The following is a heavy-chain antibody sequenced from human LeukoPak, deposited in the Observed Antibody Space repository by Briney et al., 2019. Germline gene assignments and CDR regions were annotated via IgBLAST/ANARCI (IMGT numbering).Heavy chain of an antibody. CDR2: ISAYNGNT. CDR3: ARGTWDGHYDFWSGTSGAFDI. V-gene: IGHV1-18*01. J-gene: IGHJ3*02. Sequence: ASVKLSCKASGYTFTSCGISWVRQAPGQGLEWMGWISAYNGNTNYAQKLQGRVTMTTDTSTSTAYMELRRLRSDDTAVYYCARGTWDGHYDFWSGTSGAFDIWGQGTMVTVSS. D-gene: IGHD3-3*01. CDR1: GYTFTSCG.